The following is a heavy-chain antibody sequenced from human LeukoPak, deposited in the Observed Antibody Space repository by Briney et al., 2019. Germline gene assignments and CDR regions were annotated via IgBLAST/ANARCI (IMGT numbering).Heavy chain of an antibody. D-gene: IGHD1-26*01. Sequence: SETLSLTCTVSGGSISSSSYYWGWIRQPPGKGLERIGSIYYSGSTYYNPSLKSRVTISVDTSKNQFSLKLSSVTAADTAVYYCASRTRYSGSYLTFDYWGQGTLVTVSS. CDR3: ASRTRYSGSYLTFDY. V-gene: IGHV4-39*01. CDR1: GGSISSSSYY. CDR2: IYYSGST. J-gene: IGHJ4*02.